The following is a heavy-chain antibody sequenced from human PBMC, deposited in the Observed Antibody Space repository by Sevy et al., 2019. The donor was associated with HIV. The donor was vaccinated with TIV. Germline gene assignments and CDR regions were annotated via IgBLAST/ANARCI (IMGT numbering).Heavy chain of an antibody. CDR1: GFTFSNVW. CDR2: IKSKTDGGTT. J-gene: IGHJ6*02. D-gene: IGHD6-19*01. CDR3: TTDPPSGWPLMDV. V-gene: IGHV3-15*07. Sequence: GGSLRLSCAASGFTFSNVWMNWVRQAPGKGLEWVGRIKSKTDGGTTDYAAPVKGRFTISRDESKNTLYLQMNSLKTEDTAIYYCTTDPPSGWPLMDVWGQGTTVTVSS.